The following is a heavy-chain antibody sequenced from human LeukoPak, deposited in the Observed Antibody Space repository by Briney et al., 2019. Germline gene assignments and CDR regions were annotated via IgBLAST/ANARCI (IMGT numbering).Heavy chain of an antibody. J-gene: IGHJ4*02. CDR1: GFTFRSFE. CDR2: IDSRGTTI. CDR3: ARDVGAADLRRLDY. V-gene: IGHV3-48*03. Sequence: GGSLRVSCAASGFTFRSFEMYWVRQAPGKGLQWVSYIDSRGTTIDYAGSVKGRFTISRDNARNSLYLQMNSLRAEDTAVYFCARDVGAADLRRLDYWGQGTLVTVSS. D-gene: IGHD3-16*01.